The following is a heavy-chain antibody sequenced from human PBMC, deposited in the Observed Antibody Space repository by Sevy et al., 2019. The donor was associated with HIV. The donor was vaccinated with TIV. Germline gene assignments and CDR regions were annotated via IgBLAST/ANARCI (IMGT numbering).Heavy chain of an antibody. CDR3: ARVATGTHHNNWFDP. V-gene: IGHV4-30-2*01. J-gene: IGHJ5*02. D-gene: IGHD1-1*01. CDR1: GGSISSGGYS. CDR2: IYHSGST. Sequence: SGTLSLTCAVSGGSISSGGYSWSWIRQPPGKGLEWIGYIYHSGSTYYNPSLKSQLTISVDRSKNQFSLNLSSVTAADTAVYYCARVATGTHHNNWFDPWGQGTLVTVSS.